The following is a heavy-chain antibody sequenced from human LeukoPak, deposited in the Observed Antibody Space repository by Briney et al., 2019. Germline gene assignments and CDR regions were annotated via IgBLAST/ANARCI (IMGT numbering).Heavy chain of an antibody. CDR3: ATGYCSGGSCPGPYQYGMDV. CDR2: INPNSGGT. CDR1: GYSFTDYS. Sequence: GASVKVSCKASGYSFTDYSIHWVRQAPGQGLEWMGWINPNSGGTNYAQKFQGRVTMTRDMSISTAYMEMSSLRCEDTAVYYCATGYCSGGSCPGPYQYGMDVWGQGTTVIVSS. J-gene: IGHJ6*02. D-gene: IGHD2-15*01. V-gene: IGHV1-2*02.